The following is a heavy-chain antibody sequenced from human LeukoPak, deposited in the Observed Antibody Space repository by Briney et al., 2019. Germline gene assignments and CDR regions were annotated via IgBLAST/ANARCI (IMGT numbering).Heavy chain of an antibody. CDR1: GGSFSGYY. Sequence: SETLSLTCAVYGGSFSGYYWSWIRQPPGKGLKWIGEINHSGSTNYNPSLKSRVTISVDTSKNQFSLKMSSVTAADTAVYYCAREDRSGSYYKRAYYFDYWGQGTLVTASS. CDR2: INHSGST. D-gene: IGHD3-10*01. J-gene: IGHJ4*02. CDR3: AREDRSGSYYKRAYYFDY. V-gene: IGHV4-34*01.